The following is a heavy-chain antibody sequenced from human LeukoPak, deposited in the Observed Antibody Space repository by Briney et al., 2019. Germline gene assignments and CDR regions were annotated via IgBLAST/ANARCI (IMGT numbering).Heavy chain of an antibody. Sequence: SETLSLTCAVYGGSFSGYYWSWIRQPPGKGLEWIGEINHSGSTNYNPSLKSRVTISVDTSKNQFSLKLSSVTAADTAVYYCARAKQLVLGAFDIWGQGTMVTVSS. CDR2: INHSGST. CDR3: ARAKQLVLGAFDI. D-gene: IGHD6-13*01. J-gene: IGHJ3*02. V-gene: IGHV4-34*01. CDR1: GGSFSGYY.